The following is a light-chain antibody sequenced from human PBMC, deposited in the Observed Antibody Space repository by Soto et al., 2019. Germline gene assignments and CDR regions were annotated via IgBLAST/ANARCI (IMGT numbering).Light chain of an antibody. CDR1: QSVSSN. CDR3: QQYNNWPPMA. CDR2: GAS. J-gene: IGKJ1*01. Sequence: EIVMTQSPATLSVSPGERATLSCRSSQSVSSNLAWYQQKPGQAPRLLIYGASTRATGIPARFSGSGSGTEFTLTISSLQSEDFAVYYCQQYNNWPPMAFGQGTNVEIQ. V-gene: IGKV3-15*01.